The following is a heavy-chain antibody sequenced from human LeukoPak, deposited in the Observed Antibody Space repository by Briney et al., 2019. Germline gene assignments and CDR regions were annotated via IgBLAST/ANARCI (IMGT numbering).Heavy chain of an antibody. D-gene: IGHD4-11*01. V-gene: IGHV3-9*01. Sequence: PGRSLRLSCAASGFTFYDYAMHWVRHAPGKGLEWVSGISWNSGSIGYADSVKGRFTISRDNAKNSLYLQMNSLRAEDTALYYCAKGTIMTTVTTDYMDVWGKGTTVTVSS. J-gene: IGHJ6*03. CDR3: AKGTIMTTVTTDYMDV. CDR2: ISWNSGSI. CDR1: GFTFYDYA.